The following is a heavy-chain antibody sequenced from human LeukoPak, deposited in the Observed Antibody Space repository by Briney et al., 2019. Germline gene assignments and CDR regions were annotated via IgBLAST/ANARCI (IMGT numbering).Heavy chain of an antibody. J-gene: IGHJ3*02. V-gene: IGHV1-58*02. D-gene: IGHD3-22*01. CDR2: IVVGSGNT. Sequence: SVKVSCKASGFTFTSSAMQWVRQARGQRLEWIGWIVVGSGNTNYAQKFQERVTITRDMSTSTAYMELSSLRSEDTAAYYCAAADNYYDSSGYPLYAFDIWGQGTMVTVSS. CDR3: AAADNYYDSSGYPLYAFDI. CDR1: GFTFTSSA.